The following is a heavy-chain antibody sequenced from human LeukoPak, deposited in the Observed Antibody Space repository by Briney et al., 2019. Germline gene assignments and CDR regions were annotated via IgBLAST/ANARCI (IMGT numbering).Heavy chain of an antibody. Sequence: GGSLRLSCEGSAFIFSGHWMNWVRQTPGKGLEWVSAISGSGGSTYYADSVKGRFTISRDNSKNTLYLQMNSLRAEDTAVYYCAKMSAAPYFDLWGRGTLVTVSS. CDR3: AKMSAAPYFDL. J-gene: IGHJ2*01. D-gene: IGHD5/OR15-5a*01. CDR1: AFIFSGHW. V-gene: IGHV3-23*01. CDR2: ISGSGGST.